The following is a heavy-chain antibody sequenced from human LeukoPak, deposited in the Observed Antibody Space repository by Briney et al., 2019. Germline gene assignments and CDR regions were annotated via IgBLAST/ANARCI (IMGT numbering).Heavy chain of an antibody. J-gene: IGHJ5*02. CDR1: GYSISSGYY. D-gene: IGHD3-22*01. Sequence: PSETLSLTCTVSGYSISSGYYWGWIRQPPGKGLEWIGSIYHSGSTYYNPSLKSRVTISVDTSKNQFSLKLSSVTAADTAVYYCAARSLYYYDSSGPQRGWFDPWGQGTLVTVSS. CDR3: AARSLYYYDSSGPQRGWFDP. CDR2: IYHSGST. V-gene: IGHV4-38-2*02.